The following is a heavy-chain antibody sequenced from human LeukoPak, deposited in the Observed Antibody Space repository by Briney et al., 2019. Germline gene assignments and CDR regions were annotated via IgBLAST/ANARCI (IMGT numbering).Heavy chain of an antibody. J-gene: IGHJ4*02. CDR2: IYYSGST. V-gene: IGHV4-39*07. Sequence: KPSETLSLTCTVSGGSISSSSYYWGWIRQPPGKGLEWIGSIYYSGSTYYNPSLKSRVTISVDTSKNQFSLKLSSVTAADTAVYYCARLQTTYSSGWFTFDYWGQGTLVTVSS. CDR3: ARLQTTYSSGWFTFDY. CDR1: GGSISSSSYY. D-gene: IGHD6-19*01.